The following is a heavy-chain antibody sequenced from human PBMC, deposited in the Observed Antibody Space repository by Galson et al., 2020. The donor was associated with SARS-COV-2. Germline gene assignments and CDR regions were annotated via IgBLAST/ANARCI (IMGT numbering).Heavy chain of an antibody. D-gene: IGHD3-3*01. V-gene: IGHV3-72*01. J-gene: IGHJ3*02. CDR1: GIILTDQY. CDR3: TRFSTVDLAFDI. Sequence: TGGSLRLSCAASGIILTDQYIDWVRQAPGKGLEWVGRSRNKANSYSTDYAASLEGRFTVSRDDSKNSLYLHMSSLKAEDTAMYFCTRFSTVDLAFDIWGQGTLVTVSS. CDR2: SRNKANSYST.